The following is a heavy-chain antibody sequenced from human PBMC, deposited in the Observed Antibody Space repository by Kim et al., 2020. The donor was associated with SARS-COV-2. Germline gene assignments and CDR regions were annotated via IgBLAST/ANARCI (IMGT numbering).Heavy chain of an antibody. J-gene: IGHJ4*02. D-gene: IGHD4-17*01. CDR3: ASRHDYGDPMGFDY. Sequence: PPLTRRVTISVDTSKHQFSLKLSSVTAADTAVYYCASRHDYGDPMGFDYWGQGTLVTVSS. V-gene: IGHV4-59*01.